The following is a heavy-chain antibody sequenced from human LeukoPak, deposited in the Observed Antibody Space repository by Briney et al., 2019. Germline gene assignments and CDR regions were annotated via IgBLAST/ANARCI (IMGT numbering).Heavy chain of an antibody. CDR3: ARRRQVNGAFDI. D-gene: IGHD3-10*01. J-gene: IGHJ3*02. Sequence: ASVKVSCKASGYTFTGYYMHWVRQAPGQGLEWMGWINPNSGGTNYAQKFQGRVTMTRDTSISTAYMELSRLRSDDTAVYYCARRRQVNGAFDIWGQGTMVTVSS. CDR2: INPNSGGT. V-gene: IGHV1-2*02. CDR1: GYTFTGYY.